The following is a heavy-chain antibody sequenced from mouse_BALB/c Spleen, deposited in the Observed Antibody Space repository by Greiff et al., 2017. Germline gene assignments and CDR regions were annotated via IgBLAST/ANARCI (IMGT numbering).Heavy chain of an antibody. Sequence: EVMLVESGGGLVKPGGSLKLSCAASGFTFSSYAMSWVRQTPEKRLEWVATISSGGSYTYYPDSVKGRFTISRDNAKNTLYLQMSSLRSEDTAMYYCARHRPLDYWGQGTTLTVSA. D-gene: IGHD1-2*01. CDR2: ISSGGSYT. CDR3: ARHRPLDY. J-gene: IGHJ2*01. V-gene: IGHV5-9-3*01. CDR1: GFTFSSYA.